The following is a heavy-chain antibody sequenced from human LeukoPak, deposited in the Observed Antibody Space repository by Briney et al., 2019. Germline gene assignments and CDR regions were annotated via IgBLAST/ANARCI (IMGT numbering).Heavy chain of an antibody. V-gene: IGHV1-2*04. CDR1: GYTFTGYY. Sequence: ASVTVSCKASGYTFTGYYMHWVRQAPGQGLEWMGWINPISGGTNYAQKFQDWVTMTRDTSISTAYMELSRLRSDDTAVYYCAREVGAYYFDYWGQRTLVTVSS. J-gene: IGHJ4*02. CDR3: AREVGAYYFDY. CDR2: INPISGGT.